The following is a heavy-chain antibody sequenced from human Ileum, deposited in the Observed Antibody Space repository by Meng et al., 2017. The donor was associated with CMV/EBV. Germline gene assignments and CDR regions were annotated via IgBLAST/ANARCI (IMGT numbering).Heavy chain of an antibody. Sequence: SGDRCSRHCVPQSYGRRSPSRGVVWVGGIIYRYEWINDYAPSVKRRITIYTDTSKTHYSLQLKSVTSEDTAVYYCASGASRHLDFWAQGTLVTVSS. CDR1: GDRCSRHCVP. J-gene: IGHJ4*02. CDR2: IIYRYEWIN. CDR3: ASGASRHLDF. V-gene: IGHV6-1*01.